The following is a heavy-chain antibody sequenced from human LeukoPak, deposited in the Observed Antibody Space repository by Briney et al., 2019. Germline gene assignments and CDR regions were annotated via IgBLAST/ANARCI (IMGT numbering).Heavy chain of an antibody. Sequence: GGSLRLSCAASGFTFSSYSMNWVRQAPGKGLEWFSYISSSGSTLDYADSVKGRFTISRDNAKNSVSLQMNSLRAEDTAVYYCARSEKNYDFWTGEDYWGQGTLVTVSS. J-gene: IGHJ4*02. V-gene: IGHV3-48*04. CDR1: GFTFSSYS. CDR3: ARSEKNYDFWTGEDY. D-gene: IGHD3-3*01. CDR2: ISSSGSTL.